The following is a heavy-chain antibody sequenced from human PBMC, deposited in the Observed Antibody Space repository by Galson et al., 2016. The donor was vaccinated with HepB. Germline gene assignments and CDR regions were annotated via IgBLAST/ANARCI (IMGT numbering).Heavy chain of an antibody. CDR1: GFTFSNYW. D-gene: IGHD3-22*01. J-gene: IGHJ4*02. Sequence: SLRLSCAVSGFTFSNYWMHWVRQAPGKGLMWISRVNGDGTNIAYADSVKGRFTISRDNAKDTFYLEMNGLRAEDTAVYYCARDSVFTLSKGVPFDHWGQGTPVTVSS. CDR2: VNGDGTNI. CDR3: ARDSVFTLSKGVPFDH. V-gene: IGHV3-74*01.